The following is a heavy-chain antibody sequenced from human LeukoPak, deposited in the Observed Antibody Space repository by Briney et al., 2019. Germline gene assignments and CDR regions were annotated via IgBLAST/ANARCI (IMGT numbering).Heavy chain of an antibody. D-gene: IGHD1-26*01. V-gene: IGHV3-74*01. CDR2: IKYDASST. J-gene: IGHJ4*02. CDR1: GFNFSSHW. CDR3: ARGATYAYYQDY. Sequence: PGGSLRLSCAYSGFNFSSHWMHWVRQAPGKGLVWVSRIKYDASSTSYADSVKGRFTISRDNAKNTLYLQMNSLRAEDTAVYYCARGATYAYYQDYWGQGTLVTVSS.